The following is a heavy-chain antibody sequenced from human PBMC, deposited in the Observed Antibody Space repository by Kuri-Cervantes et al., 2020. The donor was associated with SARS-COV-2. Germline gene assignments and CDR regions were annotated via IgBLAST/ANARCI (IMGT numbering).Heavy chain of an antibody. V-gene: IGHV3-30*02. CDR1: GLTFSSYG. D-gene: IGHD6-13*01. CDR2: IRYDGSNK. J-gene: IGHJ4*02. CDR3: AKAPGIYSSSWYELDY. Sequence: GESLKISCAASGLTFSSYGMHWVRQAPGKGLEWVAFIRYDGSNKYYADSVKGRFTISRDNSKNTLYLQMNSLRAEDTAVYYCAKAPGIYSSSWYELDYWGQGPLVTVSS.